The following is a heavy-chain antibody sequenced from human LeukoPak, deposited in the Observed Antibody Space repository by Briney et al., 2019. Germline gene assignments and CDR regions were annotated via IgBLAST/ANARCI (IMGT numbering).Heavy chain of an antibody. V-gene: IGHV3-30*04. D-gene: IGHD2-2*01. Sequence: GGSLRLSCAASGFTFSSYAMHWVRQAPGKGLEWVAVISYDGSNKYYADSVKGRFTISRDNSKNTLYLQMNSLRAEDTAVYYCARGGGYCSSTSCYAYWGQGTLVTVSS. CDR1: GFTFSSYA. J-gene: IGHJ4*02. CDR3: ARGGGYCSSTSCYAY. CDR2: ISYDGSNK.